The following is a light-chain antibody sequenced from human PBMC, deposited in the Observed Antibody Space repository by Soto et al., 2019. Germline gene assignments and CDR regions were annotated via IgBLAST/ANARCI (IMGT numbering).Light chain of an antibody. CDR1: QDITTH. V-gene: IGKV1-33*01. Sequence: DIKLTQSPSSLSASVGDRVIITCQASQDITTHLNWYQQKPGRAPQLLIFDASNLETGVPSRFSASGYGTEFTLTISSLQPDDFATYYCQQYKIYSQTFGQGTKVDIK. CDR3: QQYKIYSQT. CDR2: DAS. J-gene: IGKJ1*01.